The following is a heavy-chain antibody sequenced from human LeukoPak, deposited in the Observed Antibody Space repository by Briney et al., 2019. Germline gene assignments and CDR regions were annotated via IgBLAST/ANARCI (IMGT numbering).Heavy chain of an antibody. CDR2: INHSGST. CDR3: ARGGEDSSGYPNWFDP. J-gene: IGHJ5*02. CDR1: GGSFSGYY. Sequence: SETLSLTCAVYGGSFSGYYWSWIRQPPGKGLEWIGEINHSGSTNYNPSLKSRVTISVDTSKNRFSLKLSSVTAADTAVYYCARGGEDSSGYPNWFDPWGQGTLVTVSS. V-gene: IGHV4-34*01. D-gene: IGHD3-22*01.